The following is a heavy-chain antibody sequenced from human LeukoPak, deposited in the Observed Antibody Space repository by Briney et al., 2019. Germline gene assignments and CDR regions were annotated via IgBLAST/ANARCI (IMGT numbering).Heavy chain of an antibody. V-gene: IGHV3-23*01. CDR2: ISGSGDES. CDR3: ARDIREWSGSYYPDY. D-gene: IGHD1-26*01. CDR1: GFTFSTFA. J-gene: IGHJ4*02. Sequence: GGSLRLSCAASGFTFSTFAMSWVRQAPGKGLEWVSGISGSGDESYYLDSVRGRFTISRDNSKNTLSMQMNSLRVDDTAVYYCARDIREWSGSYYPDYWGQGTLVTVSS.